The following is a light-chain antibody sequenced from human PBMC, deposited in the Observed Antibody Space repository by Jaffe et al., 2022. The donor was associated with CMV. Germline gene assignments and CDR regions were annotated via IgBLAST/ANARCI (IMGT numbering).Light chain of an antibody. Sequence: DIQMTQSPSTLSASVGDRVTLTCRASQTVGTWLAWYQQKPGKAPKLLIHKASYLESGVPSRFSGSGSGTDFTLTISSLQPDDFATYYCQQYNTFLSFGQGTRLEIK. CDR2: KAS. V-gene: IGKV1-5*03. J-gene: IGKJ2*03. CDR3: QQYNTFLS. CDR1: QTVGTW.